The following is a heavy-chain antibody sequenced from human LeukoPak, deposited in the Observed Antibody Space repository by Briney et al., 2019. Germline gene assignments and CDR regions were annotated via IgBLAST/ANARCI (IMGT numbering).Heavy chain of an antibody. CDR1: GGTFSSYA. CDR2: IIPIFGTA. CDR3: ARNERDIVVVPAAPNYYYYYMDV. V-gene: IGHV1-69*13. Sequence: SVKVSCEASGGTFSSYAISWVRQAPGQGLEWMGGIIPIFGTANYARKFQGRVTITADESTSTAYMELSSLRSEDTAVYYCARNERDIVVVPAAPNYYYYYMDVWGEGTTVTVSS. D-gene: IGHD2-2*01. J-gene: IGHJ6*03.